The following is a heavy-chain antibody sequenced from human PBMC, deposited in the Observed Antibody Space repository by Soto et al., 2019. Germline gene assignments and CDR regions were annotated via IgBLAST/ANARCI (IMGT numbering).Heavy chain of an antibody. J-gene: IGHJ6*02. V-gene: IGHV3-48*02. CDR1: GFTFSSYS. CDR3: ARERTGYGDYGYYYYGMDV. Sequence: EVQLVESGGGLVQPGGSLRLSCAASGFTFSSYSMNWVRQALGKGLEWVSYISSSSSTIYYADSVKGRFTISRDNAKNSLYLQMNSLRDEDTAVYYCARERTGYGDYGYYYYGMDVWGQGTTVTVSS. CDR2: ISSSSSTI. D-gene: IGHD4-17*01.